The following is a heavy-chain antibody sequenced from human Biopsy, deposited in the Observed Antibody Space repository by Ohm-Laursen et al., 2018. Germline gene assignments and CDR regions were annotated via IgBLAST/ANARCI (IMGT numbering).Heavy chain of an antibody. CDR3: ATAAYAPPDIDL. V-gene: IGHV3-21*06. J-gene: IGHJ4*02. CDR1: GVTLSGYA. CDR2: ITGGGNYI. D-gene: IGHD3-9*01. Sequence: SLRLSCAASGVTLSGYAMNWVRQAPGKGLEWVSSITGGGNYINYADSVRGRFTISRDNSKNSVYLVMSSLRAEDTAVYYCATAAYAPPDIDLWGRGTMVTVSS.